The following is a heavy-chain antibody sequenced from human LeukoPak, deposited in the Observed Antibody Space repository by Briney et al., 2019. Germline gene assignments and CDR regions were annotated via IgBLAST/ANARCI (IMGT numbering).Heavy chain of an antibody. V-gene: IGHV3-30-3*01. Sequence: PGGSLRLSCTGSGFTFSYHALHWVRQAPGKGLQWLTVISYDGSNKYYADSVKGRFTISRDNSKNTLYLQMNSLRAEDTAVYYCAGPFGELFSWGQGTLVTVSS. D-gene: IGHD3-10*01. CDR3: AGPFGELFS. J-gene: IGHJ4*02. CDR2: ISYDGSNK. CDR1: GFTFSYHA.